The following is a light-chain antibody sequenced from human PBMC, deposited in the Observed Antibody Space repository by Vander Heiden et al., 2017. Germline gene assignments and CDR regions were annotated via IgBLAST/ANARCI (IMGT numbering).Light chain of an antibody. J-gene: IGKJ2*01. CDR1: HSIIGTY. CDR3: QQYGSTAYT. CDR2: DSS. V-gene: IGKV3-20*01. Sequence: IVLTPSPGTLSLSPGEIAAPSCRASHSIIGTYLAWYQQKPGQAPRLLIYDSSSRATGIPDRFSGSVSGTDFTLTISRLEPEDFAVYYCQQYGSTAYTFGQGTKLEIK.